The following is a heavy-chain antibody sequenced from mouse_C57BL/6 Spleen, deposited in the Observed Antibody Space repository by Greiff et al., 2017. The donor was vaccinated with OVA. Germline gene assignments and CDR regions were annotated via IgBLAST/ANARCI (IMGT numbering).Heavy chain of an antibody. CDR2: IYPGSGNT. CDR1: GYTFTDYY. V-gene: IGHV1-76*01. CDR3: ARSGYSYWYFDV. D-gene: IGHD2-3*01. Sequence: QVQLKQSGAELVRPGASVKLSCKASGYTFTDYYINWVKQRPGQGLEWIARIYPGSGNTYYNEKFKGKATLTAEKSSSTAYMQLSSLTSEDSAVYFCARSGYSYWYFDVWGTGTTVTVSS. J-gene: IGHJ1*03.